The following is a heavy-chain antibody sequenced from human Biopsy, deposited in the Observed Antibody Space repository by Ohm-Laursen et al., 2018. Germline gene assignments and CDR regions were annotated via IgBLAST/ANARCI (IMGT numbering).Heavy chain of an antibody. CDR2: TWDDGSHQ. V-gene: IGHV3-33*01. CDR1: GFNFSAYG. Sequence: SLRLSCAATGFNFSAYGMHWVRQAPDKGLEWVALTWDDGSHQYYADPVKGRFTISRDNSKNTLYLQMNSLRAEDTAVYYCASDRDSSGSFRWNHWGQGTLVTVSS. D-gene: IGHD6-19*01. J-gene: IGHJ5*02. CDR3: ASDRDSSGSFRWNH.